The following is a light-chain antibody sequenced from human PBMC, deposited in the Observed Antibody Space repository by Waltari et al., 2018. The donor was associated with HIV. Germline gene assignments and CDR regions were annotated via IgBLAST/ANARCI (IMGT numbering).Light chain of an antibody. Sequence: QSALTQPRSVSGSPGQSVTISCTGTSGDIGAYTYVSWYQQHPGKAPKLIIYDVTNRPSGLPNRFSGSKSGNKASLTISGLQAEDEADYYCCSYAASYTWVFGGGTKLTVL. J-gene: IGLJ3*02. CDR2: DVT. CDR1: SGDIGAYTY. CDR3: CSYAASYTWV. V-gene: IGLV2-11*01.